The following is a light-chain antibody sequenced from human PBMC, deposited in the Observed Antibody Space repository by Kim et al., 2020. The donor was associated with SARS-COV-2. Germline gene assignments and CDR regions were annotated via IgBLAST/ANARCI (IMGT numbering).Light chain of an antibody. CDR2: AAS. CDR3: QQSYTTVGYS. CDR1: QNIDSY. Sequence: DIQMTQSPSSLSASVGDRVTITCRASQNIDSYLNWYQSKSGRAPKLLIYAASNLYSGVPSRFSGSGSGTDFSLTISSLQPEDFATYYCQQSYTTVGYSFGQGTKLEI. V-gene: IGKV1-39*01. J-gene: IGKJ2*01.